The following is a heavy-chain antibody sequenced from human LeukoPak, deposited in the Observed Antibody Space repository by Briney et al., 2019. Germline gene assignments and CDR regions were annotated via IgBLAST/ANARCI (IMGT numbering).Heavy chain of an antibody. J-gene: IGHJ4*02. CDR1: GGSITAYY. CDR3: AREDYYFDS. Sequence: SETLSLTCSVYGGSITAYYWSWIRQPPGKGLEWIGEINHSRGTKYNPSLESRVTILLDASKNEFSLNLNSVTAADTAVYYCAREDYYFDSWGQGTLVTVSS. CDR2: INHSRGT. V-gene: IGHV4-34*01.